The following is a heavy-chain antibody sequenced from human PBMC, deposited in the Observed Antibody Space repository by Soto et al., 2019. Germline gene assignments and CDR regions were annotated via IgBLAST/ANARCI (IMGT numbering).Heavy chain of an antibody. CDR2: ILSNFNT. V-gene: IGHV3-23*05. Sequence: EVQLLDSGGGLVQPGGSMTLSCAASGFSFRDYTMSWVRQAPGKVLDCISVILSNFNTYYTDSVRGRFTISRDTSKNTLYLEMTSLRAEDTAIYYCARRVNGYFDYWGQGALVTVSS. D-gene: IGHD2-8*01. J-gene: IGHJ4*02. CDR3: ARRVNGYFDY. CDR1: GFSFRDYT.